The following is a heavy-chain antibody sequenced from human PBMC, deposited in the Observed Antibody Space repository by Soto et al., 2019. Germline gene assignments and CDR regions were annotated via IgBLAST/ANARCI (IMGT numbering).Heavy chain of an antibody. D-gene: IGHD3-9*01. Sequence: SDTLSLTSTVSSDSISGLYWTWIRQPAGKGLEWIGRIYSSGETNYNPSLTGRVIMSLDTSKNQFSLNLTSVTAADTAVYYCARASQCKSYFDCFAWLDYWGQGTLVTVSS. V-gene: IGHV4-4*07. CDR1: SDSISGLY. CDR2: IYSSGET. CDR3: ARASQCKSYFDCFAWLDY. J-gene: IGHJ4*02.